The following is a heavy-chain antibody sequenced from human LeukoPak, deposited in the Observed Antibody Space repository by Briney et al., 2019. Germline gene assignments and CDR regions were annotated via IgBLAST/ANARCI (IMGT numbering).Heavy chain of an antibody. Sequence: SGGSLRLSCAASGFTFSSYSMNWVRQAPGKGLEWVSSISSSSSYIYYADSVKGRFTISRDNAKNSLYLQMNSLRAEDTAVYYCARVIRWELLPFDYWGQGTLVTVSS. CDR1: GFTFSSYS. CDR2: ISSSSSYI. CDR3: ARVIRWELLPFDY. J-gene: IGHJ4*02. V-gene: IGHV3-21*01. D-gene: IGHD1-26*01.